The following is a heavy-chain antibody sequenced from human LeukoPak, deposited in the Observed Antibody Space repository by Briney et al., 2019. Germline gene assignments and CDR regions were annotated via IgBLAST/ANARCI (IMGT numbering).Heavy chain of an antibody. V-gene: IGHV1-3*01. J-gene: IGHJ5*02. CDR1: GYTFSDYA. CDR2: INAGNGNT. D-gene: IGHD2-2*02. CDR3: ARDHLHCSSTSCYTDWFDP. Sequence: ASVKVSCKASGYTFSDYAMHWVRQAPGQRLEWMGWINAGNGNTKYSQKFQGRVTITRDTSASTAYMELSSLRSEDTAVYYCARDHLHCSSTSCYTDWFDPWGQGTLVTVSS.